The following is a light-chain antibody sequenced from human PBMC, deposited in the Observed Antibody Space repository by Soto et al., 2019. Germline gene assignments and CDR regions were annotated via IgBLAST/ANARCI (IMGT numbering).Light chain of an antibody. V-gene: IGLV1-40*01. CDR3: QSYDSSLRV. CDR2: GNN. J-gene: IGLJ2*01. CDR1: SPNIGAGYD. Sequence: QLVLTQPPSVSGAPGQRVTISCTWSSPNIGAGYDVHWYQQLPGTAPKLLIYGNNNRPSGVPDRFSGSKSGTSASLAITGLQAEDEADYCCQSYDSSLRVFGGGTQLTVL.